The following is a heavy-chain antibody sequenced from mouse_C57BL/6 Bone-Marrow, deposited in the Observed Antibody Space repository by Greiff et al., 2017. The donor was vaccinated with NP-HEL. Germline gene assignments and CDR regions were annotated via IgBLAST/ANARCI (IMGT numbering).Heavy chain of an antibody. D-gene: IGHD2-1*01. Sequence: QVQLQQSGAELVTPGASVKMSCKASGYTFTTYPIAWVKQNHGKSLEWIGNFHPYNDDTEYNEKFKNKATLTVDKSSSTVYLELSRLTSDDSSVYYCARGGNYWYYFDYWGQGTTLTVSS. CDR3: ARGGNYWYYFDY. V-gene: IGHV1-47*01. CDR1: GYTFTTYP. J-gene: IGHJ2*01. CDR2: FHPYNDDT.